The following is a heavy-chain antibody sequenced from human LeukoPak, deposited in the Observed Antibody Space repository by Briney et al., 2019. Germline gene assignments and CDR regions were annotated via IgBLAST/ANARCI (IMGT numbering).Heavy chain of an antibody. CDR2: INHSGST. D-gene: IGHD3-10*01. J-gene: IGHJ6*03. CDR1: GGSISSSSYY. CDR3: ARHLRVRGVPPLYYYYYYMDV. Sequence: PSETLSLTCTVSGGSISSSSYYWGWIRQPPGKGLEWIGEINHSGSTNYNPSLKSRVTISVDTSKNQFSLKLSSVTAADTAVYYCARHLRVRGVPPLYYYYYYMDVWGKGTTVTISS. V-gene: IGHV4-39*01.